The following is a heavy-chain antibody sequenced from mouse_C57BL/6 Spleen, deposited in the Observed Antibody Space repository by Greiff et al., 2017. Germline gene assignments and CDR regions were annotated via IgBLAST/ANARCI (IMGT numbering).Heavy chain of an antibody. V-gene: IGHV1-22*01. CDR3: ARYYGSSFYYAMDY. D-gene: IGHD1-1*01. CDR1: GYTFTDYN. J-gene: IGHJ4*01. Sequence: VQLQQSGPELVKPGASVKMSCKASGYTFTDYNMHWVKQSHGKSLEWIGYINPNNGGTSYNQKFKGKATLTVNKSSSTAYMELRSLTSEDSAVYYCARYYGSSFYYAMDYWGQGTSVTVSS. CDR2: INPNNGGT.